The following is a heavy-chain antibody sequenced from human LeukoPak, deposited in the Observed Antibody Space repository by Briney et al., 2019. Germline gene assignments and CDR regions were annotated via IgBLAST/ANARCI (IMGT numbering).Heavy chain of an antibody. D-gene: IGHD2-8*01. Sequence: GGSLRLSCAASGFTFSSYAMSWVRQAPGKGLEWVSAISGSGGSTYYADSVKGRFTISRDNSKNTLYLQMNSLRAEDTTVYYCARASGAGGMLYGPDYWGQGTLVTVSS. J-gene: IGHJ4*02. CDR3: ARASGAGGMLYGPDY. CDR2: ISGSGGST. V-gene: IGHV3-23*01. CDR1: GFTFSSYA.